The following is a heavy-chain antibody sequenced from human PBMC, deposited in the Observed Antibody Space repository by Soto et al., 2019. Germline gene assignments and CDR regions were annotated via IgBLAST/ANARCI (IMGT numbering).Heavy chain of an antibody. V-gene: IGHV1-18*01. Sequence: QVQLGKSGAEVKKPGSSVKVSCKASGYTFTSYYISWVRQAPGQGLEWMGWISAYNGNTNYAQKLQGIVTLTTDTSTSAACMELRSLRSDDTAVYYCPRDNPPMGGWGQGTTGTVSS. CDR3: PRDNPPMGG. D-gene: IGHD3-10*01. J-gene: IGHJ6*02. CDR2: ISAYNGNT. CDR1: GYTFTSYY.